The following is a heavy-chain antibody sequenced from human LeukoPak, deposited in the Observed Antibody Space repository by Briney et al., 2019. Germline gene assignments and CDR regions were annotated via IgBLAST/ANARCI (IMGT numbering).Heavy chain of an antibody. Sequence: ASVKVSCKASGYTFTGYYMHWVRQAPGQGLEWMGWINPNSGGTNYAQKFQGRVTMTRDTSISTAYMELSRLRSDDTAVYYCARSKLLRSVLGNNWFDPWGQGTLVTVSS. CDR3: ARSKLLRSVLGNNWFDP. CDR1: GYTFTGYY. J-gene: IGHJ5*02. V-gene: IGHV1-2*02. D-gene: IGHD2-15*01. CDR2: INPNSGGT.